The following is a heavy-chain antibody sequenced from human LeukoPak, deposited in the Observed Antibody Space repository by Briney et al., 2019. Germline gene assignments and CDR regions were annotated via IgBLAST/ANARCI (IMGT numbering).Heavy chain of an antibody. CDR3: ARDGLDYYDSSGYYLLGY. CDR1: GYTFTGYY. V-gene: IGHV1-2*02. J-gene: IGHJ4*02. Sequence: ASVKVSCKASGYTFTGYYMHWVRQAPGQGLEWMGWINPNSGGTNYAQKFQGRVTMTRDTSISTAYMELSRLRSDDTAVYYCARDGLDYYDSSGYYLLGYWGQGTLVTVSS. CDR2: INPNSGGT. D-gene: IGHD3-22*01.